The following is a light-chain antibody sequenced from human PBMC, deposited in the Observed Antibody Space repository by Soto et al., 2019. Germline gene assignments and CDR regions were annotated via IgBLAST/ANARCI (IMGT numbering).Light chain of an antibody. Sequence: QSVLTQPASVSGSPGQSITISCTGTSSDVGGYNYVSWYQQHPGKAPKLMIYEVSNRPSGVSNRFSGSKSGNTASLTISGLQAEDEADYYCSSYTSISTLLGNGTKVTVL. CDR2: EVS. V-gene: IGLV2-14*01. J-gene: IGLJ1*01. CDR1: SSDVGGYNY. CDR3: SSYTSISTL.